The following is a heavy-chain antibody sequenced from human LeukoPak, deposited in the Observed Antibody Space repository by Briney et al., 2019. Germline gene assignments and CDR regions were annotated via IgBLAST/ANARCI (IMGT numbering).Heavy chain of an antibody. V-gene: IGHV1-18*01. CDR2: ISAYNGNT. D-gene: IGHD2-2*01. CDR1: GYTFTSYG. J-gene: IGHJ6*02. Sequence: ASVTVSCKASGYTFTSYGISWVRQAPGQGLEWMGWISAYNGNTNYAQKLQGRVTMTTDTSTSTAYMERRSLRSDDTAVYYCARDGDIVVVPAAIDHYYYGMDVWGQGTTVTVSS. CDR3: ARDGDIVVVPAAIDHYYYGMDV.